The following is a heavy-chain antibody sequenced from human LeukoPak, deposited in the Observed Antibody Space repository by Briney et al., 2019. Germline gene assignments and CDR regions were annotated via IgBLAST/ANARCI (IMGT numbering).Heavy chain of an antibody. J-gene: IGHJ4*02. CDR1: GFTFTNAW. Sequence: GGALRLSCAASGFTFTNAWMTWVRQAPGKGLEWVGRIKSKGDGETTDYAPPVKGGFIMSRDGSKATLYLQMNILEAEDTAVYYCATDLGLTMIRGVIVHWGQGALVTVSS. CDR3: ATDLGLTMIRGVIVH. D-gene: IGHD3-10*01. V-gene: IGHV3-15*01. CDR2: IKSKGDGETT.